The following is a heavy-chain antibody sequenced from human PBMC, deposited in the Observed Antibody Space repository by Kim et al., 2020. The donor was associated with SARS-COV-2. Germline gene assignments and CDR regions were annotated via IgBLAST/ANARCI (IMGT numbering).Heavy chain of an antibody. CDR3: ASNIAYYYDSSGYYFFDY. J-gene: IGHJ4*02. CDR1: GFTFSSYS. D-gene: IGHD3-22*01. CDR2: ISSSSSTI. Sequence: GGSLRLSCAASGFTFSSYSMNWVRQAPGKGLEWVSYISSSSSTIYYADSVKGRFTISRDNAKNSLYLQMNSLRAEDTAVYYCASNIAYYYDSSGYYFFDYWGQGTLVTVSS. V-gene: IGHV3-48*04.